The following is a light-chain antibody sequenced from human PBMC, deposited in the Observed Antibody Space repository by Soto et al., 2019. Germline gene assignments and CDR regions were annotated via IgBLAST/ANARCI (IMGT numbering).Light chain of an antibody. Sequence: DIQMTQSPSTPSASVGDRVTINCRASQSISSWLAWYQQKPGKAPKLLIYKASSLESGVPSRFSGSGSGTEFILTISSLQPDDVATYYCQQYSGYSRTFGQGTKV. J-gene: IGKJ1*01. CDR1: QSISSW. CDR3: QQYSGYSRT. V-gene: IGKV1-5*03. CDR2: KAS.